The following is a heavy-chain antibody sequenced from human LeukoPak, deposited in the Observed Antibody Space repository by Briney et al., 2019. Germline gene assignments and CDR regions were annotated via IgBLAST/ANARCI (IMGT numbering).Heavy chain of an antibody. J-gene: IGHJ4*02. D-gene: IGHD6-6*01. CDR3: AGGVNSSSFFDY. Sequence: SETLSLTCAVYGGSFSGYYWSWIRQPPGKGLEWIGEINHSGSTNYNPSLKSRVTISVDTSKNQFSLKPSSVTAADTAVYYCAGGVNSSSFFDYWGQGTLVTVSS. CDR2: INHSGST. V-gene: IGHV4-34*01. CDR1: GGSFSGYY.